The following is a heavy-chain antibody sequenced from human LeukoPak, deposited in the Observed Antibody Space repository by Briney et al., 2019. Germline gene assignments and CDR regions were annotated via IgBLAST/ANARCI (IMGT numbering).Heavy chain of an antibody. V-gene: IGHV4-59*08. CDR1: GGSISSYY. D-gene: IGHD5-12*01. Sequence: SETLSLTCTVSGGSISSYYWSWIRQPPGKGLEWMGYIYYSGSTNYNPSLKSRVTISVDTSKNQFSLKLSAVTAADTAVYYCARTRGYSGYVDFDYWGQGTLVTVSS. J-gene: IGHJ4*02. CDR3: ARTRGYSGYVDFDY. CDR2: IYYSGST.